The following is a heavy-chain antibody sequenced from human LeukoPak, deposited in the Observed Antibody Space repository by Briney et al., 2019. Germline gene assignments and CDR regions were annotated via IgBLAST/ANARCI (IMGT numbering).Heavy chain of an antibody. Sequence: GGSLRLSCAASGFTFSSYWMHWVRQAPGKGLVWVSRINSDGSSTSYADSVKGRFTISRDNAKNSLYLQMNSLRADDTALYYCAKGVRITMVRGAFDIWGQGTMVTVSS. J-gene: IGHJ3*02. CDR3: AKGVRITMVRGAFDI. D-gene: IGHD3-10*01. CDR2: INSDGSST. CDR1: GFTFSSYW. V-gene: IGHV3-74*01.